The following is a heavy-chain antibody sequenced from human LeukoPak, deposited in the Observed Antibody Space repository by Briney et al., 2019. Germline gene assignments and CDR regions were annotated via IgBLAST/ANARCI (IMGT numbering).Heavy chain of an antibody. Sequence: PGGSLRLSCAASGFTFNTYTMNWVRQAPGKGLEWVSYISGSSGIIDYADSVRGRFTISRDNAKNSLYLQMSNLRAEDTAVYYCARDCSGGSCYLGSYGMDVWGQGTTVTVSS. CDR1: GFTFNTYT. CDR3: ARDCSGGSCYLGSYGMDV. J-gene: IGHJ6*02. CDR2: ISGSSGII. D-gene: IGHD2-15*01. V-gene: IGHV3-48*01.